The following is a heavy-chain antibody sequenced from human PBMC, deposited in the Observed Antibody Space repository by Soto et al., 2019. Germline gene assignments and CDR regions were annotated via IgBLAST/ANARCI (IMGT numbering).Heavy chain of an antibody. Sequence: SETLSLTCAVSGGSISSGGYSWSWIRQPPGKGLEWIGYIYHSGSTYYNPSLKSRVTISVDRSKNQFSLKLSSVTAADTAVYYCARGPTFGRWGEGTMVTVSS. CDR3: ARGPTFGR. CDR2: IYHSGST. J-gene: IGHJ4*02. V-gene: IGHV4-30-2*01. D-gene: IGHD3-3*01. CDR1: GGSISSGGYS.